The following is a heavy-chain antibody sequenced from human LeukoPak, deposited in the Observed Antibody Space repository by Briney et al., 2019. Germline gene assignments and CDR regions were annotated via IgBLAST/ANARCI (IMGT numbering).Heavy chain of an antibody. V-gene: IGHV3-64*01. Sequence: GGSLRLSCAASGFTFSSYAMHRVRQAPGKGLEYVSDISSNGGSTYYANSVKGRFTISRDNSKNTLYLQMGSLRAEDMAVYYCARSDYGDYYYYYGMDVWGQGTTVTVSS. CDR1: GFTFSSYA. J-gene: IGHJ6*02. CDR2: ISSNGGST. CDR3: ARSDYGDYYYYYGMDV. D-gene: IGHD4-17*01.